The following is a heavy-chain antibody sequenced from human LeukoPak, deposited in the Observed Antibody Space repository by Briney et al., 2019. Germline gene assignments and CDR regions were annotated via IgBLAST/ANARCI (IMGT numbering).Heavy chain of an antibody. Sequence: PSGTLSLTCTVSGGSISSSSYYWGWIRQPPGKGLEWIGSIYYSGSTYYNPSLKSRVTISVDTSKNQFSLKLSSVTAADTAVYYCARDRGPIGTSALDIWGQGTMVTVSS. CDR3: ARDRGPIGTSALDI. D-gene: IGHD2-2*01. J-gene: IGHJ3*02. V-gene: IGHV4-39*07. CDR2: IYYSGST. CDR1: GGSISSSSYY.